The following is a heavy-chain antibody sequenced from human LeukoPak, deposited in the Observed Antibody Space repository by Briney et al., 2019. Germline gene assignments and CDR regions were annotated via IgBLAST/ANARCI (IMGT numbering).Heavy chain of an antibody. CDR1: GFTFSSYA. CDR3: ARLVYSNYLGYYYYYGMDV. D-gene: IGHD4-11*01. Sequence: AGGSLRLSCAASGFTFSSYAMSWFRRAPGKGLEWIGYIYYSGSTYYNPSLKSRVTISVDTSKNQFSLKLSSVTTADTAVYYCARLVYSNYLGYYYYYGMDVWGQGTTVTVSS. CDR2: IYYSGST. V-gene: IGHV4-59*08. J-gene: IGHJ6*02.